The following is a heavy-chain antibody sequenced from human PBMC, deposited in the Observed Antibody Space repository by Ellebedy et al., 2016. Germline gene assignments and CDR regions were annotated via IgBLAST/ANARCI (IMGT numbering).Heavy chain of an antibody. CDR2: IDPNSGDT. V-gene: IGHV1-2*02. J-gene: IGHJ6*02. D-gene: IGHD1-26*01. Sequence: ASVKVSCKASGYTFIGYYIHWVRQAPGQGLEWMGWIDPNSGDTRTAQKFQGRVTMTRDTSFNTAYMELRRLTSDDTAVIYCARQRPASGDSYSGVDVWGRGTTVTVSS. CDR1: GYTFIGYY. CDR3: ARQRPASGDSYSGVDV.